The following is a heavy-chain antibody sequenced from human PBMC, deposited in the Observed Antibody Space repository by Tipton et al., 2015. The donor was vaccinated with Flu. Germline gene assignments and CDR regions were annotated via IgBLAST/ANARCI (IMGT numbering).Heavy chain of an antibody. V-gene: IGHV4-59*01. CDR3: ARTTYDYTNYGTPGAYGMDV. Sequence: PGLVKPSETLSLICSVSGDSITTYYWSWIRQPPGQGPEWIGYIFYNGSTNYSPSLKSRVTISVDTSKNQFSLSLSSVTAADTAVYYCARTTYDYTNYGTPGAYGMDVWSQGTTVTVSS. D-gene: IGHD4-11*01. CDR1: GDSITTYY. J-gene: IGHJ6*02. CDR2: IFYNGST.